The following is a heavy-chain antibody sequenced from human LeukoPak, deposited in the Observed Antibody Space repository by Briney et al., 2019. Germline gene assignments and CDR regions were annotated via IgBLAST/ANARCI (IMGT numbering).Heavy chain of an antibody. V-gene: IGHV3-74*01. CDR1: GFTFSSYW. J-gene: IGHJ4*02. CDR3: ARATLDIVGATRTFDY. Sequence: GGSLRLSCAASGFTFSSYWMHWVRQAPGEGLVCVSRINSDGTSTTYADSVKGRFTISRDNARNTLYMQMNSLRAKDTAVYYCARATLDIVGATRTFDYWGQGTLVTVSS. CDR2: INSDGTST. D-gene: IGHD2-2*03.